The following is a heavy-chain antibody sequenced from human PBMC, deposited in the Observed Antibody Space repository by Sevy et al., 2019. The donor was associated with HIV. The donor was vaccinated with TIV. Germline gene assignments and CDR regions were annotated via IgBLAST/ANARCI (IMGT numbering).Heavy chain of an antibody. J-gene: IGHJ6*02. D-gene: IGHD4-17*01. Sequence: GGSLRLSCAASGFTFKNFGMHWVRQAPGKGLEWVTFIRYEGSTKYYADSVRGVLTISRDNSKRTLYLQMNSLRPADMAVYYCVKGPHPAVTTAYGMDVWGQGTTVTVSS. V-gene: IGHV3-30*02. CDR1: GFTFKNFG. CDR3: VKGPHPAVTTAYGMDV. CDR2: IRYEGSTK.